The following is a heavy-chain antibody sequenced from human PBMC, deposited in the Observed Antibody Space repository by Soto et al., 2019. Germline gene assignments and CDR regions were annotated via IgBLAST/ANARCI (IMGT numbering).Heavy chain of an antibody. V-gene: IGHV1-18*01. CDR1: GYTFTSYG. Sequence: ASVKVSCKASGYTFTSYGISWVRQAPGQGLEWMGWISAYNGNTNYAQKLQGRVTMTTDTSTSTAYMELRSLRSDDTAVYYCARYGYSYGYSRDYYYGIDVWGQGTTVTVSS. D-gene: IGHD5-18*01. CDR2: ISAYNGNT. J-gene: IGHJ6*02. CDR3: ARYGYSYGYSRDYYYGIDV.